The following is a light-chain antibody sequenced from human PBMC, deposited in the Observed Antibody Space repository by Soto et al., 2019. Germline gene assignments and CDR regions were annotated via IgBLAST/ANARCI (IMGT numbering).Light chain of an antibody. CDR1: SSDVGSYNL. CDR3: SSYAGSSIYVV. CDR2: EVN. V-gene: IGLV2-23*02. Sequence: QSALTQPASVSGSPGQSITISCTGTSSDVGSYNLVSWYQQHPDKAPKLMIFEVNKRPSGVSNRFSGSKSGNTASLTISGLQAEDDADYYCSSYAGSSIYVVFGGGTKVTVL. J-gene: IGLJ2*01.